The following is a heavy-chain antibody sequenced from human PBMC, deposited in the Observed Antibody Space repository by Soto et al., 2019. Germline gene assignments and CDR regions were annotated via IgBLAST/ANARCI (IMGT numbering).Heavy chain of an antibody. D-gene: IGHD6-19*01. CDR1: GYTFTSYG. V-gene: IGHV1-18*01. CDR3: AREATYSSGWYGLHY. CDR2: ISAYNGNT. J-gene: IGHJ4*02. Sequence: ASVKVSCKASGYTFTSYGISWVRQAPGQGLEWMGWISAYNGNTNYAQKLQGRVTMTTDTSTSTAYMELRSLRSDDTAVYYCAREATYSSGWYGLHYWGQGTLVTVSS.